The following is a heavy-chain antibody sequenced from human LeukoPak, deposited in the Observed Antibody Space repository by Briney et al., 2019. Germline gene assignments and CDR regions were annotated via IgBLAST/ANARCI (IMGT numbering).Heavy chain of an antibody. CDR2: IWYDGSNK. CDR3: AKVSSYDYYYYMDV. J-gene: IGHJ6*03. Sequence: GGSLRLSCAASGFTFSSYGMHWVRQAPGKGLEWVAVIWYDGSNKYYADSVKGRFTISRDNSKNTLYLQMNSLRAEDTAVYYCAKVSSYDYYYYMDVWGKGTTVTVSS. CDR1: GFTFSSYG. V-gene: IGHV3-33*06.